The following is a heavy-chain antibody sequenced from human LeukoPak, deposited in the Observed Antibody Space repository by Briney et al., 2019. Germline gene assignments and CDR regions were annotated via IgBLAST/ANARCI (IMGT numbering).Heavy chain of an antibody. CDR1: GYTFTAYY. V-gene: IGHV1-2*02. CDR2: INPNSGGT. CDR3: ARHREGNDY. D-gene: IGHD1-14*01. J-gene: IGHJ4*02. Sequence: ASVKVSCKASGYTFTAYYMHWVRQAPGQGLEWMGWINPNSGGTNYAQKFHDRVTMTRDTSISTAYMELNRLKSDDTAVYYCARHREGNDYWGQGTLVTVSS.